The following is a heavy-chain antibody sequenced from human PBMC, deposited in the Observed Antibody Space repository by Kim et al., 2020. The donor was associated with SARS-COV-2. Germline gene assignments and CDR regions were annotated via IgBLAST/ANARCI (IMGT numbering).Heavy chain of an antibody. CDR1: GFTFSSYG. J-gene: IGHJ6*02. CDR3: ARDEMGVYGDYVGYYYGMDV. V-gene: IGHV3-33*05. Sequence: GGSLRLSCAASGFTFSSYGMHWVRQAPGKGLEWVAVISYDGSNKYYADSVKGRFTISRDNSKNTLYLQMNSLRAEDTAVYYCARDEMGVYGDYVGYYYGMDVWGQGTTVTVSS. CDR2: ISYDGSNK. D-gene: IGHD4-17*01.